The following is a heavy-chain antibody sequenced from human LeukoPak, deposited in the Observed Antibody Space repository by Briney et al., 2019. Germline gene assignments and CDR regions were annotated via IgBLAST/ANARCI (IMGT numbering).Heavy chain of an antibody. CDR3: ARSWSPLDWFDP. J-gene: IGHJ5*02. Sequence: ASVKVSCKASGYTFTSYDINWVRQATGQGLEWMGWMNPNSGNTGYAQKFQGRVTITRNTSISTAYTELSSLRSEDTAVYYCARSWSPLDWFDPWGQGTLVTVSS. CDR1: GYTFTSYD. CDR2: MNPNSGNT. V-gene: IGHV1-8*03.